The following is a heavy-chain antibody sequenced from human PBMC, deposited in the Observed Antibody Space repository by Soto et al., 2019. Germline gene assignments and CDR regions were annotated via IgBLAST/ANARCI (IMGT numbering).Heavy chain of an antibody. V-gene: IGHV4-30-4*01. CDR1: GGSISGGGYY. J-gene: IGHJ2*01. Sequence: QVQLQESGPGLVNPSETLSLTCTVSGGSISGGGYYWSWIRQPPGKGLEWIGYIYDSGSTYYNPSLNRRISISVDTSKNQFSLRLSSVTAADTAVYYCAREIIPLTTDWYFDLWGRGTLVTVSS. CDR3: AREIIPLTTDWYFDL. D-gene: IGHD4-17*01. CDR2: IYDSGST.